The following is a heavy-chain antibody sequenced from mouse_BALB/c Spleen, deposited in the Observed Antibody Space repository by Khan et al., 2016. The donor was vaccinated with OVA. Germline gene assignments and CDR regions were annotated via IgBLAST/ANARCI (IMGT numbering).Heavy chain of an antibody. CDR2: IYPGDGST. Sequence: QVQLKQSGPELVKPGTLVKISCKASGYTFTAYDINWVKQRPGQGLEWIGWIYPGDGSTKYNENFKGKATLTADKSSHTAYMQLSSLTSEKSAVYFCAREGLRGVALDYWGQGTSVSVSS. CDR3: AREGLRGVALDY. D-gene: IGHD2-4*01. CDR1: GYTFTAYD. J-gene: IGHJ4*01. V-gene: IGHV1S56*01.